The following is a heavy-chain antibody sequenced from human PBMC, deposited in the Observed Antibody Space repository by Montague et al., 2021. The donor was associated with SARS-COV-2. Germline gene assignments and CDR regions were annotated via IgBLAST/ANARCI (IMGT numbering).Heavy chain of an antibody. CDR1: GVSISSAHYC. D-gene: IGHD1-1*01. Sequence: SETLSLTCTVSGVSISSAHYCWGWVRQTPGKGLEWIGNIFYDGTSRSNPSLNSRVTISVDTSKSQLSLRLSSVTAADTAVYFCARHKAWNVAPYHFDYWGQGTVVTVSS. J-gene: IGHJ4*02. CDR3: ARHKAWNVAPYHFDY. V-gene: IGHV4-39*01. CDR2: IFYDGTS.